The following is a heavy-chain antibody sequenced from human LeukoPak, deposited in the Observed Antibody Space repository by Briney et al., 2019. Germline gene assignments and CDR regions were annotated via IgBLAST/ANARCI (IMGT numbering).Heavy chain of an antibody. J-gene: IGHJ4*02. D-gene: IGHD3-10*01. CDR3: ARRKAYGSENFDY. CDR1: GGSFSGYY. CDR2: IYYSGNT. Sequence: SETLSLTCAVYGGSFSGYYWSWIRQPPGKGLEWIGSIYYSGNTYYNPSLKSRVTISVDTSKNQFSLKLSSVTAADTAVFYCARRKAYGSENFDYWGQGTLVTVSS. V-gene: IGHV4-34*01.